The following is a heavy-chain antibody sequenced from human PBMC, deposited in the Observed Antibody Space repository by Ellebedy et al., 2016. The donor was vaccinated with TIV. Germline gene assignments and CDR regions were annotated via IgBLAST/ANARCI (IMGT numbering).Heavy chain of an antibody. J-gene: IGHJ6*02. D-gene: IGHD3-3*01. CDR1: GYTFTSYA. V-gene: IGHV1-3*01. CDR3: ARTSYYDFWSGYDYYYGMDV. CDR2: INAGNGNT. Sequence: AASVKVSCKASGYTFTSYAMHWVRRAPGQRLEWMGWINAGNGNTKYSQKFQGRVTITRDTSASTAYMELSSLRSEDTAVYYCARTSYYDFWSGYDYYYGMDVWGQGTTVTVSS.